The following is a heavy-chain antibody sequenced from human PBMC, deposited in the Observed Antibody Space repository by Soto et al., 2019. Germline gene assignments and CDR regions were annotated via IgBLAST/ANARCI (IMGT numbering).Heavy chain of an antibody. D-gene: IGHD3-22*01. CDR2: ISGSGGST. J-gene: IGHJ5*02. CDR3: AKDWVGYYYDSSGPVPNWFDP. Sequence: PGWSLRLSCASSGFTFISYAMSWVRQAPGKGLEWVSAISGSGGSTYYADSVKGRFTISRDNSKNTLYLQMNSLRAEDTAVYYCAKDWVGYYYDSSGPVPNWFDPWGQGTLVTVSS. V-gene: IGHV3-23*01. CDR1: GFTFISYA.